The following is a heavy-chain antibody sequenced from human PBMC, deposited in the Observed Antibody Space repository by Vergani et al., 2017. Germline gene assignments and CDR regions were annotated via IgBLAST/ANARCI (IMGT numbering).Heavy chain of an antibody. CDR1: GFTFSSYA. CDR3: ARQGWRYCSSTSCYGLFDY. CDR2: ISYDGSNK. V-gene: IGHV3-30-3*01. D-gene: IGHD2-2*01. Sequence: QVQLVESGGGVVQPGRSLRLSCAASGFTFSSYAMHWVRQAPGKGLEWVAVISYDGSNKYYADSVKGRFTISRDNSKNTLYLQMNSLRAEDTAVYYCARQGWRYCSSTSCYGLFDYWGQGTLVTVSS. J-gene: IGHJ4*02.